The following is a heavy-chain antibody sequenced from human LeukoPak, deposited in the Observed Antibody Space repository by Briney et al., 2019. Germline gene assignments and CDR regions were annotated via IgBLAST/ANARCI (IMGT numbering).Heavy chain of an antibody. J-gene: IGHJ5*02. CDR3: ARDLAPPDYGDYYNWFDP. Sequence: ASVKVSCKASGYTFTGYYMHWVRQAPGQGLEWMGWINPNSGGTNYAQKFQGRVTMTRDTSISTAYMELSRLRSDDTAVYYCARDLAPPDYGDYYNWFDPWGQGTLVTVSS. CDR2: INPNSGGT. CDR1: GYTFTGYY. D-gene: IGHD4-17*01. V-gene: IGHV1-2*02.